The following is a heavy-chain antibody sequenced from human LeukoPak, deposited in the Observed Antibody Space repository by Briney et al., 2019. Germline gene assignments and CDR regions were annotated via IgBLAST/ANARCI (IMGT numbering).Heavy chain of an antibody. J-gene: IGHJ4*02. CDR1: EFTFGDYA. D-gene: IGHD3-16*01. CDR2: LSGSGST. Sequence: GGSLRLSCIASEFTFGDYAMSWFRQAPGKGLEWVSALSGSGSTYYADSVKGRFAISRDNSKNTLYLQMNSLRAEDTAVYYCAKDRGGLALNFDYWGQGTLVTVSS. V-gene: IGHV3-23*01. CDR3: AKDRGGLALNFDY.